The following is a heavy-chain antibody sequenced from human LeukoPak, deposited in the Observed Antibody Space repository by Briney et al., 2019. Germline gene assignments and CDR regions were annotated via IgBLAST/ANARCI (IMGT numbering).Heavy chain of an antibody. V-gene: IGHV3-11*01. CDR2: ISSSGSTI. Sequence: GGSLRLSCAASGFTFSDYYMSWIRQAPGKGLEWVSYISSSGSTIYYADSVKGRFTISRDNARNSLYLQMNSLRAEDTAVYYCASSGYDHDAFDIWGQGTMDTVSS. CDR1: GFTFSDYY. D-gene: IGHD5-12*01. J-gene: IGHJ3*02. CDR3: ASSGYDHDAFDI.